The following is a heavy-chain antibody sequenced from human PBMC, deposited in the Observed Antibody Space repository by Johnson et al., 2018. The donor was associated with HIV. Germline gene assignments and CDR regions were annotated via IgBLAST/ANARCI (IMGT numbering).Heavy chain of an antibody. CDR1: GFSFSDHF. CDR3: AEYQGLDAFDI. D-gene: IGHD2-2*01. Sequence: VQLVESGGALVQPGGSLRLSCVASGFSFSDHFMDWVRQAPGKGLEWIGRIRNKANRYSTEYAASVKGRFTISRDNSKNTLYLQMNSLRAEDTAVYYCAEYQGLDAFDIWGQGTMVTVSS. V-gene: IGHV3-72*01. CDR2: IRNKANRYST. J-gene: IGHJ3*02.